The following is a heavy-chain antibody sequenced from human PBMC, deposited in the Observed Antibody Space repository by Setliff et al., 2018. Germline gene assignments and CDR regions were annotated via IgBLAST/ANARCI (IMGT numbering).Heavy chain of an antibody. Sequence: GGSLRLSCAASGFTFDDYVMSWVRQAPGKGLEWVSDINRNGGRIGYADPVKGRFTISRDNAKNSLYLQMNSLGAEDTALYYCARAHRYFSDTSGPYPNWFAPWGQGTLVTVSS. V-gene: IGHV3-20*04. CDR3: ARAHRYFSDTSGPYPNWFAP. J-gene: IGHJ5*02. CDR1: GFTFDDYV. CDR2: INRNGGRI. D-gene: IGHD3-22*01.